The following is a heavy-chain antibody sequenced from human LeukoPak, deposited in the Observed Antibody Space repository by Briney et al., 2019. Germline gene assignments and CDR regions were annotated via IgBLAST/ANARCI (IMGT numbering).Heavy chain of an antibody. CDR2: IYYSGST. Sequence: SETLSLTCTVSGGSISSYYWSWIRQPPGKGLEWIGYIYYSGSTNYNPSLKSRVTISVDTSKNQFPLKLSSVTAADTAVYYCARNYGLIDYWGQGTLVTVSS. V-gene: IGHV4-59*08. CDR1: GGSISSYY. CDR3: ARNYGLIDY. J-gene: IGHJ4*02. D-gene: IGHD3-10*01.